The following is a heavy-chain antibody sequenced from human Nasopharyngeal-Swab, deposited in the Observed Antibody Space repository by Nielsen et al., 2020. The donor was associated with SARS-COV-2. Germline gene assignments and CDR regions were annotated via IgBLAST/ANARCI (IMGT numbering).Heavy chain of an antibody. D-gene: IGHD3-10*01. CDR3: ARDYLNRTNYGSDY. J-gene: IGHJ4*02. V-gene: IGHV1-3*01. CDR2: INAGNGNT. CDR1: GYTFTSYA. Sequence: ASVKVSCKASGYTFTSYAMHWVRQAPGQRLEWMGWINAGNGNTKYSQKFQGRVTTTRDTSASTAYMELSSLRSEDTAVYYCARDYLNRTNYGSDYWGQGTLVTVSS.